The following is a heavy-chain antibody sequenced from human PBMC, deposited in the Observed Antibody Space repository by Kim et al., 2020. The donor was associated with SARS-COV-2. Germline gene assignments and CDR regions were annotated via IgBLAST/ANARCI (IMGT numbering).Heavy chain of an antibody. CDR3: TRVSGTTLAFWDAYD. Sequence: GGSLRLSCAASGFSFSDSAMHWVRQASGKGLEWVARLRGNATSYATTYAASVQGRFTISRYDSKHAAYLHMNSLKTADTAGYYCTRVSGTTLAFWDAYD. J-gene: IGHJ3*01. CDR2: LRGNATSYAT. CDR1: GFSFSDSA. D-gene: IGHD1-1*01. V-gene: IGHV3-73*01.